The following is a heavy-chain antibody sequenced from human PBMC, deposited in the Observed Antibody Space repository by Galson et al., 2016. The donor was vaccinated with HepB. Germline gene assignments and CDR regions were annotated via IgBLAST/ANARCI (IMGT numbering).Heavy chain of an antibody. CDR2: ISSSGSYI. Sequence: SLRLSCAASGFTFSSYSMNWVRQAPGKGLEWVSSISSSGSYIYYADSVKRRFTISRDNAKNSLYLQINSLRAEDTAVYYCARGLVTTIQGAYYFDYWGQGTLVTVSS. J-gene: IGHJ4*02. V-gene: IGHV3-21*01. CDR1: GFTFSSYS. CDR3: ARGLVTTIQGAYYFDY. D-gene: IGHD2-21*02.